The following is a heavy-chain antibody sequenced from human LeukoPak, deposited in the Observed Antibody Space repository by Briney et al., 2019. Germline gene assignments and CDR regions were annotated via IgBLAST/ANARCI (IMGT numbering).Heavy chain of an antibody. V-gene: IGHV3-53*05. D-gene: IGHD2-2*02. Sequence: GGSLRLSCAASGFTVSSNYMSWVRQAPGKGLEWVSVIYSGGSTYYADSVKGRFTISRDNSKNTLYLQMNSLRAEDTAVYSCARGYCTSSSCYNDYWGQGTLVTVSS. J-gene: IGHJ4*02. CDR3: ARGYCTSSSCYNDY. CDR2: IYSGGST. CDR1: GFTVSSNY.